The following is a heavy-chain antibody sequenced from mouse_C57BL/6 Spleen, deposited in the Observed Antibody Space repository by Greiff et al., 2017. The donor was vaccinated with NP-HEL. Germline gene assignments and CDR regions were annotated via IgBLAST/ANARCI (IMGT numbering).Heavy chain of an antibody. J-gene: IGHJ4*01. D-gene: IGHD2-10*01. CDR2: INPSTGGT. V-gene: IGHV1-42*01. CDR1: GYSFTGYY. Sequence: VQLKESGPELVKPGASVKISCKASGYSFTGYYMNWVKQSPEKSLEWIGEINPSTGGTTYNQKFKAKATLTVDKSSSTAYMQLKSLTSEDSAVYYCASSYLGYYAMDYWGQGTSGTVSS. CDR3: ASSYLGYYAMDY.